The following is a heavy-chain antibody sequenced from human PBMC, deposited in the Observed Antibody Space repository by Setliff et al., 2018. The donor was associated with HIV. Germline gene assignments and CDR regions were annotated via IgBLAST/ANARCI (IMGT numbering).Heavy chain of an antibody. CDR3: AREIPYSYGGRGHPL. Sequence: PSETLSLTCTVSGGSISSYYWSWIRQPPGKGLEWIGYIYTSGSTNYNPSLRSRVTISVDTSKNQFSLRLTSVTAADTAVYYCAREIPYSYGGRGHPLWGQGTLVTVSS. D-gene: IGHD3-22*01. CDR2: IYTSGST. V-gene: IGHV4-4*09. J-gene: IGHJ4*02. CDR1: GGSISSYY.